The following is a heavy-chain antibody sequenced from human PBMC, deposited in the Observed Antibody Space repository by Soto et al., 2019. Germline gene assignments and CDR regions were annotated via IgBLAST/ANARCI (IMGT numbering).Heavy chain of an antibody. D-gene: IGHD2-2*01. J-gene: IGHJ3*02. Sequence: EVRLLESGGGLVQPGGSLRLSCVASGFTFSNYAMSWVRQAPGKGLEWVSVVTGRSSSTYYADSVAGRFIISRDNSRNTLFLQMNSLGAEDTAVYYCTKHLPSKKNQRRWADAFHIWGQGTILTVSS. CDR3: TKHLPSKKNQRRWADAFHI. CDR2: VTGRSSST. V-gene: IGHV3-23*01. CDR1: GFTFSNYA.